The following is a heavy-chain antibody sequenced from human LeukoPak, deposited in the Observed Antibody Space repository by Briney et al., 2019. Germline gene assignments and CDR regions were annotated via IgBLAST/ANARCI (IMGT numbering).Heavy chain of an antibody. CDR3: ARDRAIVVVPAAIAFDI. D-gene: IGHD2-2*02. V-gene: IGHV4-61*02. Sequence: PSQTLSLTCTVSGGSISSGSYYWSWIRQPAGKGLEWIGRIYTSGSTNYNPSLKSRVTISVDTSKNQFSLKLSSVTAADTAVYYCARDRAIVVVPAAIAFDIWGQGTMVTVSS. CDR1: GGSISSGSYY. J-gene: IGHJ3*02. CDR2: IYTSGST.